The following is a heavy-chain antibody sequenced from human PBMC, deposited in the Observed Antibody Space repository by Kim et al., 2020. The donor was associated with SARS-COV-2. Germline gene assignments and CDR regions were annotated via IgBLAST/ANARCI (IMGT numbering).Heavy chain of an antibody. D-gene: IGHD3-22*01. CDR1: GYTFTSYG. CDR3: ARDRYYYDSSGYYLFDY. Sequence: ASVKVSCKASGYTFTSYGINWVRQAPGQGLEWMGWISAYNGNTNYAQKLQGRVTMTTDTSTSTAYMELRSLRSDDTAVYYCARDRYYYDSSGYYLFDYWGQGTLVTVSS. CDR2: ISAYNGNT. V-gene: IGHV1-18*01. J-gene: IGHJ4*02.